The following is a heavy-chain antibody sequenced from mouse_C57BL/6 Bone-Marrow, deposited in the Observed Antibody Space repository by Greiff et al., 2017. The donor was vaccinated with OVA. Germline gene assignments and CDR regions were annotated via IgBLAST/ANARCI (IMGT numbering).Heavy chain of an antibody. CDR1: GFSLTSYG. Sequence: VQLQQSGPGLVQPSQSLSITCTVSGFSLTSYGVHWVRQSPGKGLEWLGVIWRGGSTAYNAAFISRLSISKDNSKSQVFFKMNSLQADDTAIYYCARPLYDGYYYYFDYWGQGTTLTVSS. J-gene: IGHJ2*01. V-gene: IGHV2-2*01. D-gene: IGHD2-3*01. CDR2: IWRGGST. CDR3: ARPLYDGYYYYFDY.